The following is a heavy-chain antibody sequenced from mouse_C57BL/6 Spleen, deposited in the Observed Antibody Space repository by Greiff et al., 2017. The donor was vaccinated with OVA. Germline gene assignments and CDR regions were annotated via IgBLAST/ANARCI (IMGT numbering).Heavy chain of an antibody. V-gene: IGHV5-17*01. CDR3: ARDDYDYFDY. CDR2: ISSGSSTI. CDR1: GFTFSDYG. Sequence: EVQLVESGGGLVKPGGSLKLSCAASGFTFSDYGMHWVRQAPEKGLEWVAYISSGSSTIYYADAVKGRFTISRDNAKNTLFLQMTSLRSEDTAMYYCARDDYDYFDYWGQGTTLTVSS. D-gene: IGHD2-4*01. J-gene: IGHJ2*01.